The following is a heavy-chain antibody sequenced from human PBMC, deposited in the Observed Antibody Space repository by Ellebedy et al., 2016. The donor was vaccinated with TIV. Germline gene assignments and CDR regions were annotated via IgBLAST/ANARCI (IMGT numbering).Heavy chain of an antibody. CDR1: GYTFTSYS. CDR2: INPTSGAT. D-gene: IGHD1-26*01. J-gene: IGHJ4*02. V-gene: IGHV1-2*02. CDR3: AKDRSGSYDF. Sequence: ASVKVSCKASGYTFTSYSIHWVRQALGQGLEWMGFINPTSGATFYSQKFQGRVTLTRDTSINTGYMELSRLTSDDTAVYYCAKDRSGSYDFWGQGTLVSVSS.